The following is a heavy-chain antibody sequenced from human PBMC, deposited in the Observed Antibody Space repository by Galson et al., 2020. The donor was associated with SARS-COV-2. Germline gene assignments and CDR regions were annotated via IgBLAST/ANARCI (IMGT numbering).Heavy chain of an antibody. V-gene: IGHV4-30-2*01. J-gene: IGHJ3*02. CDR1: GTSISGGSYS. D-gene: IGHD4-17*01. CDR2: ISHSGGT. CDR3: ARLHYGEYAPEAFDI. Sequence: LSETLSLTCAVSGTSISGGSYSWNWIRQPPGKGLEWIGYISHSGGTYYNPSLKSRVTISGDRSKNQFSLRLSSVTAADAAVYFCARLHYGEYAPEAFDIWGPGTRVTVAS.